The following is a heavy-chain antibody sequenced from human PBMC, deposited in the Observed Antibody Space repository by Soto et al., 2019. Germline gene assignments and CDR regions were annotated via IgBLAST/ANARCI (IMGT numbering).Heavy chain of an antibody. CDR1: GFTFSSYA. D-gene: IGHD3-22*01. J-gene: IGHJ3*02. Sequence: PGGSLRLSCAASGFTFSSYAMSWVRQAPGKGLEWVSAISGSGGSTYYADSVKGRFTISRDNSKNTLYLQMNSLRAEDTAVYYCAKDLPTYYYDSSGPPHDAFDIWGQGTMVTVSS. CDR2: ISGSGGST. V-gene: IGHV3-23*01. CDR3: AKDLPTYYYDSSGPPHDAFDI.